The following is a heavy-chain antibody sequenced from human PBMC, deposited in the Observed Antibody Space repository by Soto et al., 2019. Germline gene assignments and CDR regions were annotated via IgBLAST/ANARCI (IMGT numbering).Heavy chain of an antibody. CDR3: ARAGIVVVPAASRPRRHYYYYMDV. J-gene: IGHJ6*03. CDR1: GYTFTSYD. Sequence: ASVKVSCKASGYTFTSYDINWVRQATGQGLEWMGWMNPNSGNTGYAQKFQGRVTMTRNTSISTAYMELSSMRSEDTAVYYCARAGIVVVPAASRPRRHYYYYMDVWGKGTTVTVSS. CDR2: MNPNSGNT. V-gene: IGHV1-8*01. D-gene: IGHD2-2*01.